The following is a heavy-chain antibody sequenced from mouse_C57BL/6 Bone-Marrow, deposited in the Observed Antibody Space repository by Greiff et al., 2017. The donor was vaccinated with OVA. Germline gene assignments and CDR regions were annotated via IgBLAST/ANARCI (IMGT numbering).Heavy chain of an antibody. CDR1: GYTFTSYW. CDR3: ARESYYCSSYFYLYFDV. Sequence: QVQLQQPGAELVMPGASVKLSCKASGYTFTSYWMHWVKQRPGQGLEWIGEIDPSDSYTNYNQKFKGKSTLTVDKSSSTAYMQLISLTSEDSAVYYCARESYYCSSYFYLYFDVWGTGTTVTVSS. V-gene: IGHV1-69*01. J-gene: IGHJ1*03. CDR2: IDPSDSYT. D-gene: IGHD1-1*01.